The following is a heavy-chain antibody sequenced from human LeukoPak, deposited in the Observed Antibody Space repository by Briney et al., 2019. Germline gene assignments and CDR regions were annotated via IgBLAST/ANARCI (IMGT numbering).Heavy chain of an antibody. J-gene: IGHJ3*02. Sequence: PGGSLRPSCAASGFTFSSYSMNWVRQAPGKGLEWVSSISSSSSYIYYADSVKGRFTISRDNAKNSLYLQMNSLRAEDTAVYYCARAIAARVYDAFDIWGQGTMVTVSS. V-gene: IGHV3-21*01. CDR1: GFTFSSYS. D-gene: IGHD6-6*01. CDR3: ARAIAARVYDAFDI. CDR2: ISSSSSYI.